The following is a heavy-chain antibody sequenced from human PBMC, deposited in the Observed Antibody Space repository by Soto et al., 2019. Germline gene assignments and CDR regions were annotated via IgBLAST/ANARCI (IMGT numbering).Heavy chain of an antibody. D-gene: IGHD3-22*01. V-gene: IGHV1-18*01. Sequence: GASVKVSCKASGYTFTSYGISWVRQAPGQGLEWMGWISAYNGNTNYAQKLQGRVTMTTDTSTSTAYMELRSLRSDDTAVYYCARDWAPYYYDSSGSGAHWGQGTLVTVSS. CDR1: GYTFTSYG. CDR3: ARDWAPYYYDSSGSGAH. CDR2: ISAYNGNT. J-gene: IGHJ4*02.